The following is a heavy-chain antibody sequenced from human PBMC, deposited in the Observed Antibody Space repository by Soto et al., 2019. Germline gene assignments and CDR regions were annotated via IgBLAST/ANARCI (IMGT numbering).Heavy chain of an antibody. J-gene: IGHJ4*02. CDR2: IYHSGST. CDR3: ARMSGTYYVPDY. Sequence: QVQLQESGPRLVEASQTLSLTCTVSNGSITSSGYYWSWIRQPPGKRLEWIGYIYHSGSTFYSPSLQSRLTMSVDTSTNQLSLTLSSVTAADTAVYHCARMSGTYYVPDYWGQGTLVTVSS. D-gene: IGHD1-26*01. V-gene: IGHV4-31*03. CDR1: NGSITSSGYY.